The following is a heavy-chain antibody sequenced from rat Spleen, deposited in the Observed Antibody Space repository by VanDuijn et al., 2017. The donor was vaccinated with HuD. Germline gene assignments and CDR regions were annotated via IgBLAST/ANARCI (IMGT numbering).Heavy chain of an antibody. J-gene: IGHJ3*01. CDR2: KRYSGSN. D-gene: IGHD4-3*01. V-gene: IGHV3-1*01. CDR1: GYSITSNY. Sequence: EVQLQESGPGLVKPSQSLPLTCSVTGYSITSNYWGWIRKFTGNKMEWIGHKRYSGSNSYNPSPKSPISITRDTSKNQLFLQLNSITTENTATYYCASAGYNWFAYWGQGTLVTVSS. CDR3: ASAGYNWFAY.